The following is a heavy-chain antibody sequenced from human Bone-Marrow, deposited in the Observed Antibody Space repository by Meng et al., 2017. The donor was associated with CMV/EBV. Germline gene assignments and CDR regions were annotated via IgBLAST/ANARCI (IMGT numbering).Heavy chain of an antibody. CDR3: ATGEIAAAGTSYYYYGMDF. CDR1: GGSISSYY. CDR2: IYYSGST. D-gene: IGHD6-13*01. V-gene: IGHV4-59*08. J-gene: IGHJ6*02. Sequence: SETLSLTCTVSGGSISSYYWSWIRQPPGKGLEWIGYIYYSGSTNYNPSLKSRVTISIDTSKNQFSLKLSSVTAADTAVYYCATGEIAAAGTSYYYYGMDFWGQGTTVTVSS.